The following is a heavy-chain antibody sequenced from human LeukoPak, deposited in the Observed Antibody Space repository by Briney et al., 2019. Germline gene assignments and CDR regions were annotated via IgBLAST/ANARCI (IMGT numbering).Heavy chain of an antibody. V-gene: IGHV4-30-4*01. J-gene: IGHJ2*01. D-gene: IGHD5-24*01. CDR2: IYYCGST. CDR3: ARARCDTAITPRYWYFDL. Sequence: SETLSLTCSVSGGSISSGDHYWSWIRQPPGKGLEWIGYIYYCGSTYYNPSLKSRVSISVDTSKNQFSLKLSSVTAADTAVYYCARARCDTAITPRYWYFDLWGRGTLVTVSS. CDR1: GGSISSGDHY.